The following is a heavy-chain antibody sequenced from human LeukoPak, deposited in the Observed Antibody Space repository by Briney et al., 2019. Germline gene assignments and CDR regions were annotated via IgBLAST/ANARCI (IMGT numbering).Heavy chain of an antibody. CDR2: ITFSGGTT. CDR1: GFSISTYT. D-gene: IGHD5-24*01. Sequence: GGSLRLSCVVSGFSISTYTTTWVRQTPEKGLEWVSSITFSGGTTYYADSVRGRFTISRDDSENTLYLQMTSLRVEDTAVYYCARAQGTTNGLLDNWGQGVLVTVSS. J-gene: IGHJ4*02. V-gene: IGHV3-23*01. CDR3: ARAQGTTNGLLDN.